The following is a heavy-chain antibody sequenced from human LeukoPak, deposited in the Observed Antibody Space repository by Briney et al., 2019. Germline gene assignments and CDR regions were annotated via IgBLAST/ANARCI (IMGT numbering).Heavy chain of an antibody. CDR1: GFTFGDYA. D-gene: IGHD1-26*01. Sequence: GGSLRLSCTASGFTFGDYAMSWFRQAPGKGLEWVGFIRSKAYGGTTEYAASVKGRFTISRDDSKSIAHLQMNSLKTEDTAVYYCTRGVIVGATTIRLFDYWGQGTLVTVSS. CDR3: TRGVIVGATTIRLFDY. J-gene: IGHJ4*02. V-gene: IGHV3-49*03. CDR2: IRSKAYGGTT.